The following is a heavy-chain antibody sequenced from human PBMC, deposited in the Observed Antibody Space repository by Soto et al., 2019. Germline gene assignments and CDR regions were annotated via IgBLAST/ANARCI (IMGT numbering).Heavy chain of an antibody. CDR1: GFTFRRYW. D-gene: IGHD2-15*01. V-gene: IGHV3-7*01. Sequence: PVGSRRLSCAASGFTFRRYWMSWVRQAPGKGVEGVANIKQDGSEKYYVDSVKGRFTISRDNAKNSLYLQMNSLRAEDTAVYYCARGRCVVVAATRVYYCGMDVWGQGTTDTVSS. CDR2: IKQDGSEK. J-gene: IGHJ6*02. CDR3: ARGRCVVVAATRVYYCGMDV.